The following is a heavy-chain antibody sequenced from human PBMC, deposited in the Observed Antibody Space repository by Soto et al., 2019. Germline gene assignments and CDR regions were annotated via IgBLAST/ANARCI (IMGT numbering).Heavy chain of an antibody. CDR1: GPTFIAYY. Sequence: QLVQSGAEVKKPGASVKVSCKTSGPTFIAYYIHWVRQAPGQGLEWMGWIDPKSGGTTYEQKFLGRVTMTRAASINTASMELNKLTSDDTAVYYCARVSVDVPEWGQGTLLTVSS. CDR2: IDPKSGGT. CDR3: ARVSVDVPE. V-gene: IGHV1-2*02. D-gene: IGHD5-12*01. J-gene: IGHJ4*02.